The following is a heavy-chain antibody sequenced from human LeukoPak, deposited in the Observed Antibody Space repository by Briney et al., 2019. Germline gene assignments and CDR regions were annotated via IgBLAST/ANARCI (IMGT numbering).Heavy chain of an antibody. D-gene: IGHD3-3*01. CDR3: AKDNYEFWNGYDNWFDP. CDR2: IRYDGGNK. V-gene: IGHV3-30*02. CDR1: GFTFTTYG. J-gene: IGHJ5*02. Sequence: PGGSLRLSCAASGFTFTTYGFHWVRQAPGKGLEWVAFIRYDGGNKYYADFVKGRFTISRDNAINTVFLEMNSLRADDTAVYYCAKDNYEFWNGYDNWFDPWGQGTLVTVSS.